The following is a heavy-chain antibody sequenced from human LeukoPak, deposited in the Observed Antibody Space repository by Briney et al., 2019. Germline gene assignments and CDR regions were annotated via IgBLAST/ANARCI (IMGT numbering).Heavy chain of an antibody. V-gene: IGHV3-21*01. D-gene: IGHD6-13*01. CDR2: ISSSSSYI. J-gene: IGHJ4*02. CDR3: ARTNRGQQLADDY. CDR1: GFTFSSYS. Sequence: AGGSLRLSCAASGFTFSSYSMNWVRQAPGKGLEWVSSISSSSSYIYYADSVKGRFTISRDNAKNSLYLQMNSLRAEDTAVYYCARTNRGQQLADDYWGRGTLVTVSS.